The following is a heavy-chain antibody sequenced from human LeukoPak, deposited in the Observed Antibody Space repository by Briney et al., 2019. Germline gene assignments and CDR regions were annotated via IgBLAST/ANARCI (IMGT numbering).Heavy chain of an antibody. CDR1: GFTFSSYA. J-gene: IGHJ3*02. V-gene: IGHV3-23*01. D-gene: IGHD5-18*01. CDR3: AKDLSLGAMVATFHI. CDR2: ISGSGGGT. Sequence: GGSLRLSCAASGFTFSSYAMSWVRQAPEKGLEWVATISGSGGGTYYADSVKGRFTISRDSSKNTLYLQLNSLRAEDTAVYYCAKDLSLGAMVATFHIWGQGTMVTVSS.